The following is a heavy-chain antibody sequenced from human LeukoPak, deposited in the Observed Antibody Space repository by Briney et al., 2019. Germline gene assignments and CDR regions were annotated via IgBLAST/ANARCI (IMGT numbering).Heavy chain of an antibody. J-gene: IGHJ4*02. D-gene: IGHD2-21*02. CDR2: IKSKTDGGTT. CDR3: TTAFVVVTARPILGLDY. Sequence: PGGSLRLSCAASGFTFSNYGMHWVRQAPGKGLEWVGRIKSKTDGGTTDYAAPVKGRFTISRDDSKNTLYLQMNSLKTEDTAVYYCTTAFVVVTARPILGLDYWGQGTLVTVSS. V-gene: IGHV3-15*01. CDR1: GFTFSNYG.